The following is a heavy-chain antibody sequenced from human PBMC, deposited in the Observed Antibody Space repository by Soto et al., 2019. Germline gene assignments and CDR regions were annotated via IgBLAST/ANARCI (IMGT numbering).Heavy chain of an antibody. J-gene: IGHJ6*02. CDR1: GYTFTSYD. D-gene: IGHD3-16*02. CDR2: MNPNSGNT. V-gene: IGHV1-8*01. Sequence: GASVKVSCKASGYTFTSYDINWVRQATGQGLEWMGWMNPNSGNTGYAQKFQGRVTMTRNTSISTAYMELSSLRSEDTAVYYCARGRMITFGGVIVYQYYYYYGMDVWGQGTTVTVSS. CDR3: ARGRMITFGGVIVYQYYYYYGMDV.